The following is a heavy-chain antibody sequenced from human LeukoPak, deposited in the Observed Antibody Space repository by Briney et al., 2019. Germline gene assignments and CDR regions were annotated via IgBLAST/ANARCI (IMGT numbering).Heavy chain of an antibody. V-gene: IGHV4-59*08. J-gene: IGHJ4*02. Sequence: PSETLSLTCTVSGDSISTYYWTWIRQPPGKGLEWIGFIHYSGSTHYSPSLKSRVTMSVATSNNQFSLKLSSVTAADTAIYYCVRHSGASPHYFDYWGQGTLVTVSS. CDR3: VRHSGASPHYFDY. CDR2: IHYSGST. D-gene: IGHD1-26*01. CDR1: GDSISTYY.